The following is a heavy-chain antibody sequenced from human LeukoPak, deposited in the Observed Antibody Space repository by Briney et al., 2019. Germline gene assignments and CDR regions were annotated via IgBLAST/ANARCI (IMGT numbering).Heavy chain of an antibody. CDR2: INYSGST. D-gene: IGHD4-11*01. CDR3: ARALGSKNAFDV. J-gene: IGHJ3*01. V-gene: IGHV4-59*08. CDR1: GGSIGNYY. Sequence: PSETLSLTCSVSGGSIGNYYCNWIRQFPGKGLQWIVFINYSGSTNYNPSLKSRVSMSADTSRNQLSLKLSSVTAADTAVYYCARALGSKNAFDVWGQGTAVTVSS.